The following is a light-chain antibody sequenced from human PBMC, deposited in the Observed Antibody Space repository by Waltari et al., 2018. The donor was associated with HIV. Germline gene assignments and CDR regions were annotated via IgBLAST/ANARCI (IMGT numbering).Light chain of an antibody. CDR1: SSDVGSYNL. CDR2: EVS. J-gene: IGLJ1*01. Sequence: QSALTQPASVSGSPGQSITISCTGTSSDVGSYNLVSWYQQHPGKAPKLMIYEVSTRPLGVSNRCSGFKSGNTASLTISGLQAEDEADYYCCSYAGSSTYVFGTGTKVTVL. V-gene: IGLV2-23*02. CDR3: CSYAGSSTYV.